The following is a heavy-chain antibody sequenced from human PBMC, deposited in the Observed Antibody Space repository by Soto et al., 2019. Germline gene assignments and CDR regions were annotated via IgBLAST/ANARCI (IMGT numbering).Heavy chain of an antibody. V-gene: IGHV3-23*01. Sequence: PGRSLRLSCAASGFTFSNYAMSWVRQAPGKGLEWVSAVSGSGASTYYADSVKGRFTISRDNSKDTMYLQMNSLRVEDTAVYFCAKRADSTAGYFSYYMDVWGKGTTVTVSS. D-gene: IGHD4-17*01. J-gene: IGHJ6*03. CDR2: VSGSGAST. CDR3: AKRADSTAGYFSYYMDV. CDR1: GFTFSNYA.